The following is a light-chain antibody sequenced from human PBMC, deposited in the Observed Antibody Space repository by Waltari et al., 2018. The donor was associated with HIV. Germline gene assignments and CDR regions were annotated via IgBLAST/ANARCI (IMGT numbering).Light chain of an antibody. CDR3: GTWDRSLGGGV. Sequence: QSVLTQPPSVSAAPGQKVAISCSVSSSNIGTDYVSWYQHVPGSAPKLLIYDNDKRPSGTPDRFSGSKSGTSATLDITGLQTGDGADYYCGTWDRSLGGGVCGGGTKLTVL. J-gene: IGLJ3*02. CDR2: DND. V-gene: IGLV1-51*01. CDR1: SSNIGTDY.